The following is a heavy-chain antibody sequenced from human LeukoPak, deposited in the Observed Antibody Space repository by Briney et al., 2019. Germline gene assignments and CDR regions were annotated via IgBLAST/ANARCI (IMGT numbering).Heavy chain of an antibody. V-gene: IGHV3-73*01. CDR2: IRSKANSYAT. CDR1: GFTFSGSA. D-gene: IGHD7-27*01. Sequence: GGSLKLSCAASGFTFSGSAMHWVRQASGKGLEWVGRIRSKANSYATAYAASVKGRFTISRDDSKNTAYLQMNSLKTEDTAVYYCTRRPDWGGDYYYGMDVWGQGTMVTVSS. CDR3: TRRPDWGGDYYYGMDV. J-gene: IGHJ6*02.